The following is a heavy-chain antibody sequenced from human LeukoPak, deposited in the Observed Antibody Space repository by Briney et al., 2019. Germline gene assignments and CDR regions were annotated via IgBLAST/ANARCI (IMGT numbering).Heavy chain of an antibody. CDR3: ARDLTYYYDSSGSDAFDI. D-gene: IGHD3-22*01. V-gene: IGHV1-69*13. CDR1: GGTFSSYA. J-gene: IGHJ3*02. CDR2: IIPIFGTA. Sequence: ASVKVSCKASGGTFSSYAISWVRQAPGQGLEWMGGIIPIFGTANYAQKFQGRVTITADESTSTAYMELSSLRSEDTAVYYCARDLTYYYDSSGSDAFDIWGQGTMVTVSS.